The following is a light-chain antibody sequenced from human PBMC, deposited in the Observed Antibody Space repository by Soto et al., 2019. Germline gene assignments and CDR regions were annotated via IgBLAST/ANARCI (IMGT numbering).Light chain of an antibody. CDR2: VAS. V-gene: IGKV3-20*01. Sequence: EIVLTQSPGTLSLSPGERATLSCRASQGVGSNYLARYQQKPGQAPRLLIYVASSRATGIPDRLSGSGSGAAFTLTISRLEPEDCAVYYCQQYVSSPRTFGQGTTVEIK. CDR1: QGVGSNY. J-gene: IGKJ1*01. CDR3: QQYVSSPRT.